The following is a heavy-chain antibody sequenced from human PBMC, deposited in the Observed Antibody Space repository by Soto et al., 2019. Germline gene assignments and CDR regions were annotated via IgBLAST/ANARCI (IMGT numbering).Heavy chain of an antibody. D-gene: IGHD3-16*01. CDR2: IYYSGAT. V-gene: IGHV4-39*01. CDR3: AGHPHRGGMVYWYFDL. Sequence: QLQLQESGPRLMKSSEALSLICTVSGGPISSGSHYWGWIRQSPGKGLEWIGSIYYSGATHYNPSLKSRVTISVDTSKNQFSLKLRSVTAADAAVYYCAGHPHRGGMVYWYFDLWGRGTLVNVSS. J-gene: IGHJ2*01. CDR1: GGPISSGSHY.